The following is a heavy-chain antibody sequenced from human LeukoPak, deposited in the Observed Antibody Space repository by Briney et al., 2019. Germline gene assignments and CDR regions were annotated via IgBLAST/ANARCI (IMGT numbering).Heavy chain of an antibody. CDR3: AKDSTVGSWYYAFDI. Sequence: GGSLRLSCAASGFTFSSYGMHWVRQAPGKGLEWVAFIRYDGSNKYYADSVKGRFTISRDNSKNTLYLQMNSLRAEDTAVYYCAKDSTVGSWYYAFDIWGQGTMVTVSS. D-gene: IGHD6-13*01. CDR1: GFTFSSYG. J-gene: IGHJ3*02. V-gene: IGHV3-30*02. CDR2: IRYDGSNK.